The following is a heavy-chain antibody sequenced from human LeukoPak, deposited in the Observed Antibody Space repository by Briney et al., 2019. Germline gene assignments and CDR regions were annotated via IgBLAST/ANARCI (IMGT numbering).Heavy chain of an antibody. J-gene: IGHJ4*02. CDR2: ISYDGSNT. CDR3: ARDFDY. V-gene: IGHV3-30*01. CDR1: GFTFSSYA. Sequence: GRCLRLSCAASGFTFSSYAICSVRQAPGKGLEWVAVISYDGSNTYYADSVKGRFTISRDNSKNTLYLQITGLRAEDTAVYYCARDFDYCGQGTLVTVSA.